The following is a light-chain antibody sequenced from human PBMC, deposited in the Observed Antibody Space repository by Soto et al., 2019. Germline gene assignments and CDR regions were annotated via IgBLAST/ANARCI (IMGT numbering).Light chain of an antibody. CDR3: CSYAGSNVV. CDR1: SSDVGSYNL. CDR2: EVS. Sequence: QSALTQPASVSGSPGQSITLSCTGTSSDVGSYNLVSWYQQHPGKAPKLMIYEVSKRPSGVSDRFSGSKSGNTASLTISGLQAEDEADYYCCSYAGSNVVFGGGTKVTVL. V-gene: IGLV2-23*02. J-gene: IGLJ2*01.